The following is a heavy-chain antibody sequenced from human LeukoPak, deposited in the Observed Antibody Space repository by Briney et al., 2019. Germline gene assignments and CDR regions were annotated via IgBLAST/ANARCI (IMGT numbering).Heavy chain of an antibody. CDR2: ISGSGGST. CDR1: GFTFSSYA. J-gene: IGHJ4*02. Sequence: GGSLRLSCAASGFTFSSYAMSWVRQAPGKWLEWVSAISGSGGSTYYADSVKGRFTISRDNSKNTLYLQMNSLRAEDTAVYYCAKDQSSYSYGDYWGQGTLVTVSS. V-gene: IGHV3-23*01. CDR3: AKDQSSYSYGDY. D-gene: IGHD5-18*01.